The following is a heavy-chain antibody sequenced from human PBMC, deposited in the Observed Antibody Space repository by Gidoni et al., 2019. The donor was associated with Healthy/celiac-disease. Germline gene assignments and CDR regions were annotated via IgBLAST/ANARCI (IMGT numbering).Heavy chain of an antibody. CDR1: GGSISSSSYY. J-gene: IGHJ4*02. CDR3: ARIVGATLIDY. Sequence: QLQLQESGPGLVKPSETLSLTCTVSGGSISSSSYYWGWIRQPPGKGLEWIGSIYYSGSTYYNPSLKSRVTISVDTSKNQFSLKLSSVTAADTAVYYCARIVGATLIDYWGQGTLVTVSS. D-gene: IGHD1-26*01. V-gene: IGHV4-39*01. CDR2: IYYSGST.